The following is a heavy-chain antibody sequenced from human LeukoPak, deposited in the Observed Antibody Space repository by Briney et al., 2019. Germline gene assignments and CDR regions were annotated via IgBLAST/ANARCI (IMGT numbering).Heavy chain of an antibody. Sequence: EASVKVSCKASGYTFTSYGISWVRQAPGQGLEWMGWISAYNGNTNYAQKLQGRVTMTTDTSTSTAYMELRSLRSDDTAVYYCARADRDSHWGLLYYYYYYMDVWGKGTTVTVSS. CDR2: ISAYNGNT. CDR1: GYTFTSYG. D-gene: IGHD7-27*01. V-gene: IGHV1-18*01. J-gene: IGHJ6*03. CDR3: ARADRDSHWGLLYYYYYYMDV.